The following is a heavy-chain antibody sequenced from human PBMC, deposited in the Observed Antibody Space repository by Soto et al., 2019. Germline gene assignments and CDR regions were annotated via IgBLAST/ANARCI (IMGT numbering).Heavy chain of an antibody. J-gene: IGHJ4*02. V-gene: IGHV4-59*01. CDR2: IYYSGST. CDR3: ASGGYSYGTFDY. D-gene: IGHD5-18*01. CDR1: GGSISSYY. Sequence: SLTCTVSGGSISSYYWSWIRQPPGKGLEWIGYIYYSGSTNYNPSLKSRVTISVDTSKNQFSLKLSSVTAADTAVYYCASGGYSYGTFDYWGQGTLVTVSS.